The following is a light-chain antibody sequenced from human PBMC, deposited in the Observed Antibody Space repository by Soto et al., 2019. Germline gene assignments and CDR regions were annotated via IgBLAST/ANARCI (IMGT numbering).Light chain of an antibody. J-gene: IGKJ4*01. CDR3: QQYKSCPLT. CDR1: QSVSSN. CDR2: GAS. Sequence: EIVMTQSPATLSVSPGERATLSCRASQSVSSNFAWYQRKPGQAPRLLIYGASTRATGIPARFSGSGSWAELSPTISNLQSEDFAVYYWQQYKSCPLTFGGGTKVEIK. V-gene: IGKV3-15*01.